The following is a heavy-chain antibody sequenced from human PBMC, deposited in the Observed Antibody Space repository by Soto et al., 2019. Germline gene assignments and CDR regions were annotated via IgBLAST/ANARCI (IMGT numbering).Heavy chain of an antibody. Sequence: GGSLRLSCAASGFTFSSYGMHWVRQAPGKGLEWVAVIWYDGSNKYYADSVKGRFTISRDNSKNTLYLQMNSLRAEDTAVYYCARDYYDTTEGFHYYYGMDVWGQGTTVTVSS. V-gene: IGHV3-33*01. CDR1: GFTFSSYG. D-gene: IGHD3-22*01. CDR3: ARDYYDTTEGFHYYYGMDV. CDR2: IWYDGSNK. J-gene: IGHJ6*02.